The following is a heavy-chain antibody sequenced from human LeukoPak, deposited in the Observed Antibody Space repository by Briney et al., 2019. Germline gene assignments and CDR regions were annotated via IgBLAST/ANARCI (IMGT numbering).Heavy chain of an antibody. CDR1: GFTFSSYW. CDR2: INSDGSST. V-gene: IGHV3-74*01. Sequence: GGSLRLSCAASGFTFSSYWLHWVRQAPGKGLVWVSRINSDGSSTSYADSVKGRFTISRDNAKNTLYLQMNSLRAEDTAVYYCARDPITIFGVALDYWGQGTLVTVSS. CDR3: ARDPITIFGVALDY. J-gene: IGHJ4*02. D-gene: IGHD3-3*01.